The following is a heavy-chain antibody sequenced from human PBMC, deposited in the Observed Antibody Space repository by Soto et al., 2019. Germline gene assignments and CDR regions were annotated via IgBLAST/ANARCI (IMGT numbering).Heavy chain of an antibody. D-gene: IGHD2-15*01. CDR1: GFTFSSYW. CDR3: AIIDYYYGMDV. V-gene: IGHV3-74*01. Sequence: GGSLRLSCAASGFTFSSYWMHWVRQAPGKGLVWVSRINSDGSSTSYADSVKGRFTISRDNAKNTLYLQMNSLRAEDTAVYYCAIIDYYYGMDVWGQGTTVTVSS. CDR2: INSDGSST. J-gene: IGHJ6*02.